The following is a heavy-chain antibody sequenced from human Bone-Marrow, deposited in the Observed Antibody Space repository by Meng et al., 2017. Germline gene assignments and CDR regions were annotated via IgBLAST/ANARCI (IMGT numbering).Heavy chain of an antibody. CDR1: GFSFSGFA. Sequence: GGSLRLSCAASGFSFSGFAMTWVRQAPGKGLEWVSVIRSGTTGTYYADSVKGRFTISRDNSKNTVYLQMNSLRVEDTAIYCCGKDTREYGGSRSYYYGMDGWGQGSTVTVSS. CDR2: IRSGTTGT. CDR3: GKDTREYGGSRSYYYGMDG. D-gene: IGHD3-10*01. J-gene: IGHJ6*02. V-gene: IGHV3-23*03.